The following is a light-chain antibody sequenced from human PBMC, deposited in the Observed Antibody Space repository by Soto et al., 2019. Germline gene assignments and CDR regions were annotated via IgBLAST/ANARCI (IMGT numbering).Light chain of an antibody. Sequence: QSVLTQSPSASGTPGQRVTISCSGTSSNIGTNYVYWYQQLPGTAPKVLIYSNDKRPSGVPDRFSGSKSGTSASLAISGLRSDDEADYDCAAWDDSLSGPLFGGGTKLTVL. CDR2: SND. V-gene: IGLV1-47*01. J-gene: IGLJ2*01. CDR1: SSNIGTNY. CDR3: AAWDDSLSGPL.